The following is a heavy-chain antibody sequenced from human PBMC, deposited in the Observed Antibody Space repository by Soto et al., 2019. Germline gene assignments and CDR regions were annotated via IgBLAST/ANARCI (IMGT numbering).Heavy chain of an antibody. D-gene: IGHD6-13*01. V-gene: IGHV4-4*07. CDR3: ARDSYSSSWSPNWFDP. CDR1: GGSISSYY. Sequence: SETLSLTCTVSGGSISSYYWSWVRQPAGKGLEWIGRIYTSGSTNYNPSLKSRVTMSVDTSKNQFSLKLSSVTAADTAVYYCARDSYSSSWSPNWFDPWGQGTLVTVSS. CDR2: IYTSGST. J-gene: IGHJ5*02.